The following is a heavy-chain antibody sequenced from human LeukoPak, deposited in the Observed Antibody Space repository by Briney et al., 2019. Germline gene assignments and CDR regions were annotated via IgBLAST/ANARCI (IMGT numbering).Heavy chain of an antibody. CDR1: GFTFSSYA. Sequence: GGSLRLSCAASGFTFSSYAMSWVRQAPGKGLEWVAVIWSDGSNKYYADSVKGRFTISRDNSKNTLYLQMNTLRADDTAVYFCASAAGPFDHWGQGTLVTVSS. CDR2: IWSDGSNK. J-gene: IGHJ4*02. V-gene: IGHV3-33*08. D-gene: IGHD6-13*01. CDR3: ASAAGPFDH.